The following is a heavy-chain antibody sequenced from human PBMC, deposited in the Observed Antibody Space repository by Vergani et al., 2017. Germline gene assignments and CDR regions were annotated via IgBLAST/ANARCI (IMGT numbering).Heavy chain of an antibody. V-gene: IGHV5-10-1*03. J-gene: IGHJ6*02. CDR1: GYSFTSYW. CDR2: IDPSDSYT. D-gene: IGHD3-10*01. CDR3: ARQVPGSGSLYYFYYYGMDV. Sequence: EVQLVQSGAEVKTPGESLRISCKGSGYSFTSYWISWVRQMPGKGLEWMGRIDPSDSYTNYSPSFQGHVTISADKSISTAYLQWSCLKASDTAMYYCARQVPGSGSLYYFYYYGMDVWGQGTTVTVSS.